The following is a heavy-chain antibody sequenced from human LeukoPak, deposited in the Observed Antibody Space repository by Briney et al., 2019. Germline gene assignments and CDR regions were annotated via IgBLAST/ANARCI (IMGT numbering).Heavy chain of an antibody. CDR3: AREFSWQQLPYYFDY. Sequence: GRSLRLSCAASGFTFTNYGMHWVRQAPGKGLEWLASISFDVSNKYYADSVKARFTISRDNSKNTLYLQMNSLRAEDTAVYYCAREFSWQQLPYYFDYWGQGTLVTVSS. CDR1: GFTFTNYG. V-gene: IGHV3-30*03. D-gene: IGHD6-13*01. CDR2: ISFDVSNK. J-gene: IGHJ4*02.